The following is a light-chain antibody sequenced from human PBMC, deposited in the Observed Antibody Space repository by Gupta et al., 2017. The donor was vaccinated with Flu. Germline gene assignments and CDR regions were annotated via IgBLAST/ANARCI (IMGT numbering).Light chain of an antibody. CDR2: EDN. J-gene: IGLJ3*02. V-gene: IGLV1-51*01. Sequence: QSLLTQPPSVSADPGPKVTISCPGSTSTYGSNYVSWYQQFPGTAPKVLIYEDNKLSSEIPDRFSASKSGTSATLSITGLQTGDEADFYCGTWDSTLSAFVFGGGTKLTVL. CDR1: TSTYGSNY. CDR3: GTWDSTLSAFV.